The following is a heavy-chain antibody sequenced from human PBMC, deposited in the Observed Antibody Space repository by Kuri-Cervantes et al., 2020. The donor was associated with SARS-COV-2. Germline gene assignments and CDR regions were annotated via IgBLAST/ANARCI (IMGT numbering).Heavy chain of an antibody. J-gene: IGHJ1*01. CDR1: GGSISSGGYY. CDR2: IYDTETT. D-gene: IGHD4-11*01. Sequence: SETLSLTCTVSGGSISSGGYYWTWIRQHPGKGLEWLGYIYDTETTYYNPSLHSRLTMSLDTSKNQFSLNLSSVTAADTAVYYCGSVHGDEVYGNYTFENFQHWGQGTLVTDSS. V-gene: IGHV4-31*03. CDR3: GSVHGDEVYGNYTFENFQH.